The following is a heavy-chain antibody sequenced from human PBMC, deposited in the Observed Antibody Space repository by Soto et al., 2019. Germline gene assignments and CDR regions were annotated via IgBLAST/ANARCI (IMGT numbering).Heavy chain of an antibody. Sequence: PSETLSLTCAVYGGSFSGYYWSWIRQPPGKGLEWIGEINHSGSTNYNPSLKSRVTISVDTSKNQFSLKLSSVTAADTAVYYCARAWDSDRSSTSCTYYYYYGMDVWGQGTTVTVSS. D-gene: IGHD2-2*01. J-gene: IGHJ6*02. V-gene: IGHV4-34*01. CDR1: GGSFSGYY. CDR2: INHSGST. CDR3: ARAWDSDRSSTSCTYYYYYGMDV.